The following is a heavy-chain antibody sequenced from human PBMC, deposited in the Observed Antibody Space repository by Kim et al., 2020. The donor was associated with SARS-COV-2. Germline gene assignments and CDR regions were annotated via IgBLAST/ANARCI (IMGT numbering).Heavy chain of an antibody. J-gene: IGHJ6*02. CDR2: INHSGST. CDR1: GGSFSGYY. CDR3: ARGSIAVAGFGQYYYYGMDV. D-gene: IGHD6-19*01. V-gene: IGHV4-34*01. Sequence: SETLSLTCAVYGGSFSGYYWSWIRQPPGKGLEWIGEINHSGSTNYNPSLKSRVTISVDTSKNQFSLKLSSVTAADTAVYYCARGSIAVAGFGQYYYYGMDVWGRGTTVTVSS.